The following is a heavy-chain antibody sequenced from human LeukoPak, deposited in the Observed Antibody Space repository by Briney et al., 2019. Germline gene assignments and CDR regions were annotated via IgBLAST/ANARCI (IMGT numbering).Heavy chain of an antibody. V-gene: IGHV1-69*04. Sequence: SVKVSCKASGGTFSSYAISWVRQAPGQGLEWMGRIIPILGIANYAQKFQGRVTITADKSTSTAYMELSSLRAEDTAVYYCARAGRGSRDLNYYYYGMDVWGQGTTVTVSS. D-gene: IGHD1-26*01. CDR1: GGTFSSYA. CDR2: IIPILGIA. J-gene: IGHJ6*02. CDR3: ARAGRGSRDLNYYYYGMDV.